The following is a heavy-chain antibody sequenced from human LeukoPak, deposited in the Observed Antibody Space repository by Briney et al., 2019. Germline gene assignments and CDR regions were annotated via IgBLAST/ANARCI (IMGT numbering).Heavy chain of an antibody. Sequence: GGSLRLSCAASGFTFSSYSMNWVRQAPGKGLEWVSSISSSSSCIYYADSVKGRFAISRDNAKNSLYLQMNSLRAEDTAVYYCARGPRFGISLIVVITKGHFDYWGQGTLVTVSS. J-gene: IGHJ4*02. CDR2: ISSSSSCI. V-gene: IGHV3-21*01. D-gene: IGHD3-22*01. CDR1: GFTFSSYS. CDR3: ARGPRFGISLIVVITKGHFDY.